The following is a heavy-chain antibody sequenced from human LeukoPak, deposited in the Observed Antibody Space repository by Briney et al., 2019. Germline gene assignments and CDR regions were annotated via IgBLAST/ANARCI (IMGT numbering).Heavy chain of an antibody. J-gene: IGHJ4*02. CDR2: IRYDGSNK. D-gene: IGHD4-23*01. CDR1: GFTFSDYY. Sequence: PGGSLRLSCAASGFTFSDYYMSWIRQAPGKGLEWVAFIRYDGSNKYYADSVKGRFTISRDNSKNTLYLQMNSLRPEDTAVYYCAKGAATVVSPSDYWGQGILVTVSS. CDR3: AKGAATVVSPSDY. V-gene: IGHV3-30*02.